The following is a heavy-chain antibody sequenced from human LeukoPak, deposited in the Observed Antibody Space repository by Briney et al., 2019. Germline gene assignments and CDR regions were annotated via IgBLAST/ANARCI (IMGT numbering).Heavy chain of an antibody. CDR1: GFTFSSYA. CDR2: ISGSGGST. J-gene: IGHJ4*02. V-gene: IGHV3-23*01. D-gene: IGHD3-22*01. Sequence: GASLRLSCAASGFTFSSYAMSWVRQAPGKGLEWVSAISGSGGSTYYADSVKGRFTISRDNSKNTLYLQMNSLRAEDTAAYYCAKDLGYKTYYYDSSGYQPAFDYWGQGTLVTVSS. CDR3: AKDLGYKTYYYDSSGYQPAFDY.